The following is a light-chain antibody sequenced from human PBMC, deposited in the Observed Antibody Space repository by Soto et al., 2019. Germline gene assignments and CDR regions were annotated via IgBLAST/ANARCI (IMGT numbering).Light chain of an antibody. CDR2: WAS. J-gene: IGKJ1*01. V-gene: IGKV4-1*01. CDR1: QSVLYSSNNKNY. Sequence: DIVMTQSPDSLAVSLGERATINCKSSQSVLYSSNNKNYLAWYQQKPGQPPKLLIYWASTRESVVPDRFSGSGYGTDFTLTISILQAEDVAVYYCQQYYSTPPRTFGQGTKVEIK. CDR3: QQYYSTPPRT.